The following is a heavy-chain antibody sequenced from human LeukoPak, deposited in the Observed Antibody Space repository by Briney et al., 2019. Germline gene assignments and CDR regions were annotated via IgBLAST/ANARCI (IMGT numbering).Heavy chain of an antibody. Sequence: GGSLRLSCAASGFTFSSYSMNWVRQAPGKGLEWVAFIWYDGTNKYYADSVKGRFTISRDNSKNTLYLQMNSLRAEDTAVYYCARVGYGDYLYFDYWGQGTLVTVSS. CDR2: IWYDGTNK. CDR1: GFTFSSYS. D-gene: IGHD4-17*01. CDR3: ARVGYGDYLYFDY. J-gene: IGHJ4*02. V-gene: IGHV3-30*02.